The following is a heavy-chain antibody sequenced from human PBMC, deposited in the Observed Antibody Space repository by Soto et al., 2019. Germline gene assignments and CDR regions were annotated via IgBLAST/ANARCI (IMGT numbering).Heavy chain of an antibody. V-gene: IGHV4-59*01. CDR1: GGSISSYY. D-gene: IGHD6-13*01. Sequence: SETLSLTCTVSGGSISSYYWSWIRQPPGKGLEWIGYIYYSGSTNYNPSLKSRVTISVDTSKNQFSLKLSSVTAADTAVYYCARVEYSSSWKNYYYYMDVWGKGTTVTVSS. J-gene: IGHJ6*03. CDR3: ARVEYSSSWKNYYYYMDV. CDR2: IYYSGST.